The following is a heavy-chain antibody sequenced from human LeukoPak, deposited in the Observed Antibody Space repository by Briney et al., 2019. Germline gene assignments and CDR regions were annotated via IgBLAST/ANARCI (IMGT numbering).Heavy chain of an antibody. V-gene: IGHV4-34*01. J-gene: IGHJ5*02. Sequence: SETLSLTCAVYGGSFSGYYWSWIRQPPGKGLEWIGEINHSGSTNYNPSLKSRVTISVDTSKNQFSLKLSSVTAADTAVYYCARKYGSAPNWFDPWGQGTLVTVSP. D-gene: IGHD3-10*01. CDR3: ARKYGSAPNWFDP. CDR1: GGSFSGYY. CDR2: INHSGST.